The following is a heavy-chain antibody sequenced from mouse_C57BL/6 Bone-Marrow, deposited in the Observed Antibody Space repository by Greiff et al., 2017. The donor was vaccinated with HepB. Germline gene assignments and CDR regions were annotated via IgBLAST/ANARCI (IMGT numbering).Heavy chain of an antibody. CDR2: INPSTGGT. CDR1: GYSFTGYY. CDR3: ARSISDWYFDV. Sequence: VQLKESGPELVKPGASVKISCKASGYSFTGYYMNWVKQSPEKSLEWIGEINPSTGGTTYNQKFKAKATLTVDKSSSTAYMQLKSLTSEDSAVYYCARSISDWYFDVWGTGTTVTVSS. J-gene: IGHJ1*03. V-gene: IGHV1-42*01.